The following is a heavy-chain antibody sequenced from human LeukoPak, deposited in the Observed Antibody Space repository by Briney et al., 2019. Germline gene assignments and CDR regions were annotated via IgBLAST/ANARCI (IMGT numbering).Heavy chain of an antibody. CDR3: ARDSHSMRYGMDV. D-gene: IGHD2/OR15-2a*01. CDR2: IYSGGST. V-gene: IGHV3-66*02. Sequence: PGGSLRLSCAASGFTVSSNYMSWVRQAPGEGLEWVSVIYSGGSTYYADSVKGRFTISRDNSKNTLYLQMNSLRAEDTAVYYCARDSHSMRYGMDVWGQGTTVTVSS. J-gene: IGHJ6*02. CDR1: GFTVSSNY.